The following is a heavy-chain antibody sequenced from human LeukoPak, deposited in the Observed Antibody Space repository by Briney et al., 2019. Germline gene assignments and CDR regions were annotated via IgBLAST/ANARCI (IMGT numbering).Heavy chain of an antibody. Sequence: PSETLSLTCAVYGGSFSGYYWSWIRQPPGKGLEWIGEINHSGSTNYNPSLKSRVTISVDTSKNQFSLKLSSVTAADTAAYYCARGRGRYSSGWYGDYWGQGTLVTVSS. CDR2: INHSGST. D-gene: IGHD6-19*01. CDR1: GGSFSGYY. V-gene: IGHV4-34*01. CDR3: ARGRGRYSSGWYGDY. J-gene: IGHJ4*02.